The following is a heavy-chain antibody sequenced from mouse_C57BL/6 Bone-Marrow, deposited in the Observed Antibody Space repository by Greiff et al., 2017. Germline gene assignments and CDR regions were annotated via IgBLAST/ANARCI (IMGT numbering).Heavy chain of an antibody. V-gene: IGHV1-64*01. CDR3: ASRGPGAWFAY. CDR1: GYTFTSYW. J-gene: IGHJ3*01. D-gene: IGHD1-1*02. Sequence: QVQLQQPGAELVKPGASVKLSCKASGYTFTSYWMHWVKQRPGQGLEWIGMIHPNSGSTNYNEKFKSKATLTVDKSSSTAYMQLSSLPSEASAVYYCASRGPGAWFAYWGQGTLVTVSA. CDR2: IHPNSGST.